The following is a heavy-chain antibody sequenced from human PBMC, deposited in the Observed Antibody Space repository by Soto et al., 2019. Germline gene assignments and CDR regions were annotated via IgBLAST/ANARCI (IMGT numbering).Heavy chain of an antibody. V-gene: IGHV5-51*01. Sequence: GESLKISCKGSGYSFTTYWIGWVRQMPGKGLEWMGIIYPGESDTRYSPSFQGQVTVSADKSISTAYLQWSSLRASDTAMYYCARRAAQYYYDSSGYRSAFDIWGQGTMVTVSS. D-gene: IGHD3-22*01. CDR3: ARRAAQYYYDSSGYRSAFDI. CDR1: GYSFTTYW. J-gene: IGHJ3*02. CDR2: IYPGESDT.